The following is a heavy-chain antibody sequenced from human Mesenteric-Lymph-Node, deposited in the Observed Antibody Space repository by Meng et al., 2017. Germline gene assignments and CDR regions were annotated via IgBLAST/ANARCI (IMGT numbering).Heavy chain of an antibody. V-gene: IGHV3-23*01. CDR1: GFSFSSYG. J-gene: IGHJ4*02. Sequence: GGSLRLSCAASGFSFSSYGMSWVRQAPGKRLEWVSAISGSGGSTYYADSVKGRFTISRDNAKNTVYLQMNSLRAEDTAVYYCTGRRWFGDWGQGTLVTSPQ. CDR2: ISGSGGST. D-gene: IGHD3-3*01. CDR3: TGRRWFGD.